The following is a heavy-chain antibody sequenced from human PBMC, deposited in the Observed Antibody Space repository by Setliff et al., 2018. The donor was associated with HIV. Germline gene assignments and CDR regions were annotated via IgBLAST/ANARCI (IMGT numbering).Heavy chain of an antibody. CDR3: AGDLQNPVVVLAATVFYYGMDV. CDR2: INPNSGGT. V-gene: IGHV1-2*02. J-gene: IGHJ6*02. Sequence: ASVKVSCKASGYTFTPHKMHWVRLAPGQGLEWTGWINPNSGGTKYAQKLQGRVAMNRDTSISTAYMELTRLTSDATAVYFCAGDLQNPVVVLAATVFYYGMDVWGQGTAVTVSS. CDR1: GYTFTPHK. D-gene: IGHD2-15*01.